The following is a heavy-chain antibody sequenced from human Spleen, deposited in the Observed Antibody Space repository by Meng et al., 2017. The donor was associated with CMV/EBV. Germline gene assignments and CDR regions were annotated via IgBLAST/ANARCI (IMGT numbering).Heavy chain of an antibody. CDR2: IYYSGGT. Sequence: SETLSLTCTVSGGSISSSSYYWGWIRQPPGKGLEWIGYIYYSGGTNYNPSLQSRVTISVDTSKNQFSLKLSSVTAADTAMYYCARSVGCSSTYCYTYTSSWYPDYWGQGTLVTVSS. CDR1: GGSISSSSYY. J-gene: IGHJ4*02. D-gene: IGHD6-13*01. V-gene: IGHV4-31*03. CDR3: ARSVGCSSTYCYTYTSSWYPDY.